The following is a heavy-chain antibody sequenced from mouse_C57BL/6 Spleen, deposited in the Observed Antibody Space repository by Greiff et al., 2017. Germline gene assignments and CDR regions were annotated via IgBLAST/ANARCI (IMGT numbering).Heavy chain of an antibody. Sequence: DVHLVESGGGLVKPGGSLKLSCAASGFTFSSYAMSWVRQTPEKRLEWVATISDGGSYTYYPDNVKGRFTISRDNAKNNLYLQMSHLKSEDTAMYYCARDEGYDDGFAYWGQGTLVTVSA. CDR1: GFTFSSYA. V-gene: IGHV5-4*01. CDR2: ISDGGSYT. CDR3: ARDEGYDDGFAY. J-gene: IGHJ3*01. D-gene: IGHD2-2*01.